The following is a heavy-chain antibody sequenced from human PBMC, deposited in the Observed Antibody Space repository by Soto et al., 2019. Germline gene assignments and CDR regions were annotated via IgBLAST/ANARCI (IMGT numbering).Heavy chain of an antibody. CDR2: IQQDGSEK. Sequence: GSLRLSCAGSGFTFSNVWMNWVRQAPGKGLECVANIQQDGSEKYYVDSVKGRFTNSRDNAKNLLYLQMNSLRAEDTAVYYCARVGVSMSGPRGALDYWGQGTLVTVSS. CDR1: GFTFSNVW. D-gene: IGHD2-8*01. V-gene: IGHV3-7*05. J-gene: IGHJ4*02. CDR3: ARVGVSMSGPRGALDY.